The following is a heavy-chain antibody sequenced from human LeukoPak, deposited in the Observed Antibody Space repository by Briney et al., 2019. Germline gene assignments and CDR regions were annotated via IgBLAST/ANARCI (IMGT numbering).Heavy chain of an antibody. Sequence: PWRSLRLSCAASGFTFSSYGMHWVRQAPGKGLEWVAVIRYDGSNKYYADSVKGRFTISRDNSKNTLYLQMNSLRAEDTAVYYCATLPYYYGSGRNFDYWGQGTLVTVSS. CDR3: ATLPYYYGSGRNFDY. J-gene: IGHJ4*02. D-gene: IGHD3-10*01. V-gene: IGHV3-33*01. CDR1: GFTFSSYG. CDR2: IRYDGSNK.